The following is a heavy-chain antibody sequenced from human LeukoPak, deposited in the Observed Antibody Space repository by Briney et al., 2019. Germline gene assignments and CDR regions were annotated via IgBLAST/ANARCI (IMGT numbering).Heavy chain of an antibody. CDR1: GFTFSSYG. Sequence: GGSLRLSCAASGFTFSSYGMHWVRQAPGKGLEWVAFIRYDGSNKYYADSVKGRFTISRDNSKNTLYLQMNSLRAEDTAVYYCAKDLNYYDSSGDYMDVWGKGTTVTISS. CDR2: IRYDGSNK. CDR3: AKDLNYYDSSGDYMDV. V-gene: IGHV3-30*02. J-gene: IGHJ6*03. D-gene: IGHD3-22*01.